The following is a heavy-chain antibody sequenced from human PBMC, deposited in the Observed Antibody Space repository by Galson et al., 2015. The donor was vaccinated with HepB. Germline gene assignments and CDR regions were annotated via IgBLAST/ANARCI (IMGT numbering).Heavy chain of an antibody. Sequence: SVKVSCKASGGTFSSYAISWVRQAPGQGLEWMGGIIPIFGTANYAQKFQGRVTITADESTSTAYMELSSLRSEDTAVYYCARASVSNYDILTGYYSGYYYYGMDVWSQGTTVTVSS. J-gene: IGHJ6*02. CDR1: GGTFSSYA. CDR2: IIPIFGTA. CDR3: ARASVSNYDILTGYYSGYYYYGMDV. D-gene: IGHD3-9*01. V-gene: IGHV1-69*13.